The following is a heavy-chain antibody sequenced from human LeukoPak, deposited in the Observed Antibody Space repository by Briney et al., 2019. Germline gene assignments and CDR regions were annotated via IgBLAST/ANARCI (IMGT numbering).Heavy chain of an antibody. J-gene: IGHJ5*02. CDR2: ISGSGGST. D-gene: IGHD6-6*01. Sequence: GGSPRLSCAASGFTFSSYAMSWVRQAPGKGLEWVSAISGSGGSTYYADSVKGRFTISRDNSKNTLYLQMNSLRAEDTAVYYCAKGGIRIAARRTPNWFDPWGQGTLVTVSS. CDR3: AKGGIRIAARRTPNWFDP. V-gene: IGHV3-23*01. CDR1: GFTFSSYA.